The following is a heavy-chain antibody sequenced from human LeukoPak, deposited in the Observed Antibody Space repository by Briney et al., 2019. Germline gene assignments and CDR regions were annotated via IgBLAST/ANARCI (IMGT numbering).Heavy chain of an antibody. V-gene: IGHV4-59*12. CDR3: AREGYCSGGTCLNWFDP. Sequence: SETLSLTCTVSGGSISSYYWSWIRPPPGKGLEWIGYLNYSGSTNYNPSLKSRVTMSVDTSKNQFSLKLSSVTAADTAVYYCAREGYCSGGTCLNWFDPWGQGTLVTVSS. D-gene: IGHD2-15*01. CDR1: GGSISSYY. CDR2: LNYSGST. J-gene: IGHJ5*02.